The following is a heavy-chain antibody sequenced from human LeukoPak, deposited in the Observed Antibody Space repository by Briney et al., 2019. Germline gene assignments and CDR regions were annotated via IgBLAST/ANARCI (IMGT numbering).Heavy chain of an antibody. CDR1: GGTFSSYT. D-gene: IGHD5-18*01. CDR2: IIPIRGIE. J-gene: IGHJ6*02. Sequence: GASVKVSCKASGGTFSSYTISWVRQAPGQGLEWMGRIIPIRGIENYAQKFQGRVTITADKSTSTAYMELSSLRSEDTAVYYCARVDVDTAMVTRRYYYYGMDVWGQGTTVTVSS. V-gene: IGHV1-69*02. CDR3: ARVDVDTAMVTRRYYYYGMDV.